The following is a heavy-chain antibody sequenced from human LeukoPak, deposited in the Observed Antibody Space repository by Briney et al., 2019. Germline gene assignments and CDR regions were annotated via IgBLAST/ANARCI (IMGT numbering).Heavy chain of an antibody. CDR3: AKKVGLVSAPLYYFDL. D-gene: IGHD6-6*01. Sequence: PGGSLRLSCAASGFTFDDYGMSWVRQAPGKGLEWVSATSGPGGSRDYADSVKGRFTISRDNSKNTLYLQMNSLRAEDTAIYYCAKKVGLVSAPLYYFDLWGQGTLVTVSS. V-gene: IGHV3-23*01. CDR1: GFTFDDYG. J-gene: IGHJ4*02. CDR2: TSGPGGSR.